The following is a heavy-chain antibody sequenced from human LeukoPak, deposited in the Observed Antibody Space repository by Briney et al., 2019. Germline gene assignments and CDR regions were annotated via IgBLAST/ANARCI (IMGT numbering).Heavy chain of an antibody. CDR3: ARDRSSNEYYFDY. CDR1: GFTFSSYG. D-gene: IGHD2-2*01. J-gene: IGHJ4*02. V-gene: IGHV3-30*03. Sequence: GGSPRLSCAASGFTFSSYGMSWVRQAPGKGLEWVAVISYDGSNKYYADSVKGRFTISRDNSKNTLYLQMNSLRAEDTAVYYCARDRSSNEYYFDYWGQGTLVTVSS. CDR2: ISYDGSNK.